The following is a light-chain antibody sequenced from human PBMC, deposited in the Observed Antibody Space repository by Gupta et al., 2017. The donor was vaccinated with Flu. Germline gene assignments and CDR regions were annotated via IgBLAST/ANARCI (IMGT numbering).Light chain of an antibody. CDR1: SSNIEDRYG. CDR2: STT. CDR3: QSYDNSLSGWV. J-gene: IGLJ3*02. V-gene: IGLV1-40*01. Sequence: QSVLTQPPSVSGAPGQRVTISFTWSSSNIEDRYGLHWYQQLQGAVTKLLINSTTNRHSGVPDRFSATKSGTSASMAIAGLQAEDEADYYCQSYDNSLSGWVFGGGTKLTVL.